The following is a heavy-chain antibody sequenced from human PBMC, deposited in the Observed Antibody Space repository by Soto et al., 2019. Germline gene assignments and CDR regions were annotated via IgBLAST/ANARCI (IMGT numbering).Heavy chain of an antibody. D-gene: IGHD6-13*01. CDR2: IWYGGSNK. J-gene: IGHJ4*02. V-gene: IGHV3-33*01. CDR3: AAGYSSSWYVFDY. CDR1: GFTFSSYG. Sequence: GWSLRLSCAASGFTFSSYGMHWVRQAPGKGLEWVAVIWYGGSNKYYADSVKGRFTISRDHSKNTLYLQMNRLRAEDTAVYYCAAGYSSSWYVFDYWGQGPLVTVVS.